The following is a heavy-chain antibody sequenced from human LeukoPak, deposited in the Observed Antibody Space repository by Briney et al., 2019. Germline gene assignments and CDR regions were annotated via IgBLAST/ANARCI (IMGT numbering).Heavy chain of an antibody. CDR2: IYYSGST. V-gene: IGHV4-39*07. J-gene: IGHJ4*02. D-gene: IGHD3-3*01. CDR1: GGSISSSSYY. CDR3: ARTILYYDFWSGYPTFPFDY. Sequence: PSETLSLTCTVSGGSISSSSYYWGWIRQPPGKGLEWIGSIYYSGSTYYNPSLKSRVTISVDTSKNQFSLKLSSVTAADTAVYYCARTILYYDFWSGYPTFPFDYWGQGTLVTVSS.